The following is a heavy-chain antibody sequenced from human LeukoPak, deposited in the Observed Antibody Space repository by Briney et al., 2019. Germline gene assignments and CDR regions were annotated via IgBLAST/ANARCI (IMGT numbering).Heavy chain of an antibody. CDR2: IYPGDSDT. Sequence: GESLKISCKGSGYSFTSYWIGWVRQMPGKGLEWMGIIYPGDSDTRYSPSFQGQVTISADKSISTAYLQWSSLKASDTAMYYCARHVPGGMYGDYSKSYYMDVWGKGTTVTVSS. V-gene: IGHV5-51*01. CDR3: ARHVPGGMYGDYSKSYYMDV. CDR1: GYSFTSYW. J-gene: IGHJ6*03. D-gene: IGHD4-11*01.